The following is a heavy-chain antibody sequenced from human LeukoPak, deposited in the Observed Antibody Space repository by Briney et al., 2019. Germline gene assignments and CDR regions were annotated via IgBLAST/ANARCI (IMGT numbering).Heavy chain of an antibody. V-gene: IGHV3-30-3*01. D-gene: IGHD2-2*01. CDR2: ISYDGSNK. J-gene: IGHJ4*02. CDR3: ARGRFVVGDGFDY. Sequence: GGSLRLSCSASGFTFSTYWMSWVRQAPGKGLEWVAVISYDGSNKYYADSVKGRFTISRDNSKNTLYPQMNSLRAEDTAVYYCARGRFVVGDGFDYWGQGTLVTVSS. CDR1: GFTFSTYW.